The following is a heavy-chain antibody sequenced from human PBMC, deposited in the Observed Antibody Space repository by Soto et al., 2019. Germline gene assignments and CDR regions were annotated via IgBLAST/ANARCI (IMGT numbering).Heavy chain of an antibody. CDR3: ANVSRKRSAIDFDY. CDR1: GYTFSNYD. J-gene: IGHJ4*02. CDR2: VNPNNGDT. Sequence: QVQLVQSGAELKKPGASVKVSCKASGYTFSNYDMNWVRQATGQGPEWIGWVNPNNGDTGYAQKFQGRVTLTTDIATTTASLYPTALRLEVMAIYSFANVSRKRSAIDFDYWGQGTLITVSS. V-gene: IGHV1-8*01.